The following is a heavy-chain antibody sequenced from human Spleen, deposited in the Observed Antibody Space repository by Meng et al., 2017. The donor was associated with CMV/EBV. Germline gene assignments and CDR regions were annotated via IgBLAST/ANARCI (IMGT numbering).Heavy chain of an antibody. Sequence: CAASGFTLSSGYTIWVRQAPGKGLEWVSAIYSDGATYHADFVKGRFTISRDDSTNTLYLQMNSLRVEDTAVYYCVGDDPTSGRGSFDYWGQGALVTVSS. D-gene: IGHD6-19*01. CDR1: GFTLSSGY. J-gene: IGHJ4*02. CDR3: VGDDPTSGRGSFDY. V-gene: IGHV3-53*01. CDR2: IYSDGAT.